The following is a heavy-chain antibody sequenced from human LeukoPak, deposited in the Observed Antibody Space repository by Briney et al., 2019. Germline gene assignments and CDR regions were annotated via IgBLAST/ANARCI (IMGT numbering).Heavy chain of an antibody. Sequence: GESLKISCKGSGYSFTSYWIGWVRQMPGKGREWMGIIYPGDYDTNYSPSFQGKVTLSADKSISSAYLQWSSLKASDTAMYYCARLRDSSGYYGGYFDPWGQGTLVTVSS. CDR3: ARLRDSSGYYGGYFDP. CDR2: IYPGDYDT. D-gene: IGHD3-22*01. CDR1: GYSFTSYW. V-gene: IGHV5-51*01. J-gene: IGHJ5*02.